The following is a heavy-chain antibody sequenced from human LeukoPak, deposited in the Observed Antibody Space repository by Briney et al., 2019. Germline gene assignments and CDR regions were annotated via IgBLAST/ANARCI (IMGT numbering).Heavy chain of an antibody. J-gene: IGHJ4*02. CDR3: GRGDVAFDY. CDR2: TYYKSKWSK. CDR1: GDSVSSNSAA. V-gene: IGHV6-1*01. D-gene: IGHD5-24*01. Sequence: SQTLSLTCAISGDSVSSNSAAWNWIRQSPSRGLEWLGRTYYKSKWSKNYAVSVKSRITTNPDTSKNQFSLQLNSVTPEDTGVYYCGRGDVAFDYWGQGTLVTVSS.